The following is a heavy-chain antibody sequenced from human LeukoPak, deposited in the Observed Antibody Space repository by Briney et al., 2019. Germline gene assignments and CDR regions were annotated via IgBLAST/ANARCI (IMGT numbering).Heavy chain of an antibody. CDR1: GGSISSYY. CDR3: ARGVVIAAASRFDI. V-gene: IGHV4-59*08. D-gene: IGHD6-13*01. CDR2: IYYSGST. Sequence: SETLSLTCTVSGGSISSYYWSWIRQPPGKGLEWIGYIYYSGSTNYNPSLKSRVTISVDTSKNQFSLKLSSVTAADTAVYYCARGVVIAAASRFDIWGQGTMVTVSS. J-gene: IGHJ3*02.